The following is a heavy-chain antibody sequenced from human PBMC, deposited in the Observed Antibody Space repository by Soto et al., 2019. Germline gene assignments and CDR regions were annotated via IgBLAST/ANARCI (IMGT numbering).Heavy chain of an antibody. CDR2: IIPIFGKA. J-gene: IGHJ4*02. CDR3: ARENLYYYDSSGPYDY. D-gene: IGHD3-22*01. Sequence: QVQLVQSGAEVKKPGSSVKVSCKASVGTFSSYAISWVRQAPGQGLEWMGGIIPIFGKANYAQKFQGRVTITADESTSTAYLELSSLRSEDTAVYYCARENLYYYDSSGPYDYWGQGTLVTVSS. CDR1: VGTFSSYA. V-gene: IGHV1-69*01.